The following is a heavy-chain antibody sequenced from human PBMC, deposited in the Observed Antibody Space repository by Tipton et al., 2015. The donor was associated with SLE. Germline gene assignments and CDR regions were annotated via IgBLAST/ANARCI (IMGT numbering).Heavy chain of an antibody. V-gene: IGHV4-39*07. Sequence: LSLTCTVSGGSISSSNYYWGWIRQPPGKGLEWIGNIYYSGRTYYNPSLKSRVTISGDTSKNQFSLKVSSVTAADTAVYYCARVHYDILTGYGFDFWGQGTLVTVSS. CDR1: GGSISSSNYY. D-gene: IGHD3-9*01. CDR2: IYYSGRT. J-gene: IGHJ4*02. CDR3: ARVHYDILTGYGFDF.